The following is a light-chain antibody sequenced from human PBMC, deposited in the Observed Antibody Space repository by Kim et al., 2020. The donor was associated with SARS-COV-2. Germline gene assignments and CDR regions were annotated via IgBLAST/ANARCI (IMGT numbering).Light chain of an antibody. J-gene: IGLJ3*02. CDR2: DVT. Sequence: QSALTQPASVSGSPGQSITISCTGTSSDIGGYNYVSWYQQHPGKVPKLMIYDVTKRPSGVSNRFSGSKSGNTASLTISGLQAEDEAEYFFSSYTSTTTWVFGGGTQLTVL. CDR1: SSDIGGYNY. V-gene: IGLV2-14*03. CDR3: SSYTSTTTWV.